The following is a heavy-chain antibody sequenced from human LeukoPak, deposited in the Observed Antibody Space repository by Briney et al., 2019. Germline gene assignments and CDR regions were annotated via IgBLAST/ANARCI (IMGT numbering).Heavy chain of an antibody. D-gene: IGHD3-10*01. CDR1: GFAFSNYA. CDR2: LSGGGDSR. V-gene: IGHV3-23*01. CDR3: AKAVRSMVTGGGYFDS. Sequence: GGSLRLSCAASGFAFSNYAMSWVRQAPGKGLEWVSSLSGGGDSRYYADSVMGRFTISRDNAKNTLYLQMNSLRAEDTAVYYCAKAVRSMVTGGGYFDSWGQGTLVTVSS. J-gene: IGHJ4*02.